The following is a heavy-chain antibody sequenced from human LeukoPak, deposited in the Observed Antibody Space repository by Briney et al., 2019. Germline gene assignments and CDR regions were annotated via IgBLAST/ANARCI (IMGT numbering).Heavy chain of an antibody. D-gene: IGHD4-17*01. CDR2: IYYSGST. CDR3: ARRPGWAYGDYSAFDI. CDR1: GGSISNGDYY. Sequence: PSETLSLTCTVSGGSISNGDYYWGWIRQPPGKGLEWIGSIYYSGSTYYNPSLKSRVTISVDTSKNQFSLKLSSVTAADTAVYYCARRPGWAYGDYSAFDIWGQGTMVTVSS. V-gene: IGHV4-39*07. J-gene: IGHJ3*02.